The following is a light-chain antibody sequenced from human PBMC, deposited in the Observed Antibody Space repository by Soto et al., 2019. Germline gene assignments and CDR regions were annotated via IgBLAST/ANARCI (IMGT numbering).Light chain of an antibody. J-gene: IGKJ1*01. CDR1: QSISSW. CDR3: QQYNDWPRT. Sequence: DIQMTQSPSTLSASVGDRVTITCRASQSISSWLAWYQQKPGKAPKLLIYDASTGVTGIPARFSGSGSGTEFTLTISSLQSEDSAVYYCQQYNDWPRTFGQGTKVEIK. V-gene: IGKV1-5*01. CDR2: DAS.